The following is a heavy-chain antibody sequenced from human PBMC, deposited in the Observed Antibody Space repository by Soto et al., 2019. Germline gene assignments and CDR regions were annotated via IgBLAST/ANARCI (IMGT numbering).Heavy chain of an antibody. Sequence: QVQLVQSGAEVKKPGASVKVSCKTSGYTFASSGISWVRQAPGQGLEWMGWISAYKRNTNYAQKLQGRLTMTTDSSTSTAYMELRSLRSDDTAVYYWARVYGSGTQSAFFFDYWGQGTLVTVSS. J-gene: IGHJ4*02. CDR1: GYTFASSG. CDR3: ARVYGSGTQSAFFFDY. D-gene: IGHD3-10*01. V-gene: IGHV1-18*04. CDR2: ISAYKRNT.